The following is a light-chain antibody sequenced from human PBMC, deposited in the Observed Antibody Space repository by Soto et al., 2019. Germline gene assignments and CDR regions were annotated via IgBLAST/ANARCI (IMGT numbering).Light chain of an antibody. CDR1: QSISSQ. J-gene: IGKJ4*01. CDR3: QQRSNWPLT. Sequence: EIVLTQSPATLSLSPGQRATLSCRASQSISSQLAWYQQKPGQAPRLLIHDASNRAPGIPAMFSGRGSSTDFTLTISSLAPDDVDVYFCQQRSNWPLTFGGGTKVEIK. V-gene: IGKV3-11*01. CDR2: DAS.